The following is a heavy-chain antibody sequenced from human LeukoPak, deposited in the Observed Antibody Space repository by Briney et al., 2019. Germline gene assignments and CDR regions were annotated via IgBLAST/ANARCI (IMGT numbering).Heavy chain of an antibody. CDR2: IYSGGST. J-gene: IGHJ4*02. V-gene: IGHV3-53*01. Sequence: PGGSLRLSCAASGFSVSSSYMNWVRQAPGKGLEWVSVIYSGGSTYYADSVKGRFTISRDNSKNTLYLQMNSLRAEDTAVYYCAKTGTPWYYFDYWGQGTLVTVSS. CDR1: GFSVSSSY. CDR3: AKTGTPWYYFDY. D-gene: IGHD1-1*01.